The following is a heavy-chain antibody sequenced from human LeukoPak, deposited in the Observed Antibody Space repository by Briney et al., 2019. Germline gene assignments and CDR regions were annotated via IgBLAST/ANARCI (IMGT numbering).Heavy chain of an antibody. Sequence: GGSLRLSCAASGFSFSSYEMNWVRQAPGKGLEWVSYISSSGGSIYYADSVKGRFTISRDNAKNSVFLQMNSLRAEDTAVYYCARDSSSSAWRQNWCDLWGRGTLVTVSS. V-gene: IGHV3-48*03. J-gene: IGHJ5*02. CDR3: ARDSSSSAWRQNWCDL. D-gene: IGHD6-19*01. CDR2: ISSSGGSI. CDR1: GFSFSSYE.